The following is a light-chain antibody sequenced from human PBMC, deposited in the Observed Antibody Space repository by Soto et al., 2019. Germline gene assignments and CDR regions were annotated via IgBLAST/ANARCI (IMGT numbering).Light chain of an antibody. CDR1: SGDIGDYNY. CDR3: CSYTRSGTLI. CDR2: DVS. Sequence: QSALTQPASVSGSPGQSITISCVGTSGDIGDYNYVSWYQQHPGNVPKVIIYDVSNRPSGVSYRFSGTKSGNTASLTVSGLQAEDEADYYCCSYTRSGTLIFGTGTQLTVL. V-gene: IGLV2-14*01. J-gene: IGLJ1*01.